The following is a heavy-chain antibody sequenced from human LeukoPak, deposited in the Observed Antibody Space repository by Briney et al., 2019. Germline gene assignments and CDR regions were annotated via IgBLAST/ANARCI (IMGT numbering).Heavy chain of an antibody. V-gene: IGHV3-7*01. J-gene: IGHJ4*02. CDR2: IKQDGSEK. CDR1: GFIFSSYW. CDR3: ARGVYIAAAQYGY. Sequence: GGSLRLSCAASGFIFSSYWMSWVRQAPGKGLEWVANIKQDGSEKYYVDSVKGRFTISRDNAKNSLYLQMNSLRAEDTAVYYCARGVYIAAAQYGYWGQGTLVTVSS. D-gene: IGHD6-13*01.